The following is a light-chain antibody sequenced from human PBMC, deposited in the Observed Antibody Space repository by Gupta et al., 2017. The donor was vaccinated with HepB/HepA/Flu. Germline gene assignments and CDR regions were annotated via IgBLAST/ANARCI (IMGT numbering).Light chain of an antibody. CDR2: GKN. CDR3: LSGDTSGNHGV. Sequence: SHLPHYPAFSLPLGQTVRITCQGESLRTNYGNWYQQKPGQAPIVGIYGKNKRPSGIPDRFSGSSSGTKDTWTTNGDQAEDEADYYCLSGDTSGNHGVFGGGTKVTVL. V-gene: IGLV3-19*01. J-gene: IGLJ3*02. CDR1: SLRTNY.